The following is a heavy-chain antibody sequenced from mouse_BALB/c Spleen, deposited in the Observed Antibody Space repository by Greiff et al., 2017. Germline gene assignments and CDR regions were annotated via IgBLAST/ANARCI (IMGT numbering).Heavy chain of an antibody. CDR2: ISYSGST. D-gene: IGHD2-4*01. V-gene: IGHV3-2*02. CDR3: ARRHDYDYDGWFAY. CDR1: GYSITSDYA. Sequence: EVKLMESGPGLVKPSQSLSLTCTVTGYSITSDYAWNWIRQFPGNKLEWMGYISYSGSTSYNPSLKSRISITRDTSKNQFFLQLNSVTTEDTATYYCARRHDYDYDGWFAYWGQGTLVTVSA. J-gene: IGHJ3*01.